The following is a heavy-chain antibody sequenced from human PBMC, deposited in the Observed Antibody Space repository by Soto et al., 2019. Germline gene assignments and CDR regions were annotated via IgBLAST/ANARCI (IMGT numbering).Heavy chain of an antibody. V-gene: IGHV4-34*01. Sequence: SETLSLTCAVYGGSFSGYYWSWIRQPPGKGLEWIGEINHSGSTNYNPSLKSRVTISVDTSKNQSSLKLSSVTAADTAVYYCARGRGSSWSYYYYYGMDVWGQGTTVTVSS. D-gene: IGHD6-13*01. CDR2: INHSGST. CDR1: GGSFSGYY. J-gene: IGHJ6*02. CDR3: ARGRGSSWSYYYYYGMDV.